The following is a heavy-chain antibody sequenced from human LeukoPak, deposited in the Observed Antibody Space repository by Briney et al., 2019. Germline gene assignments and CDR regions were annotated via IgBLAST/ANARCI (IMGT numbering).Heavy chain of an antibody. CDR3: ARAYYDSSGYGY. CDR2: INHSGST. D-gene: IGHD3-22*01. V-gene: IGHV4-34*01. CDR1: GGSFSGYY. J-gene: IGHJ4*02. Sequence: SQTLSLTCAVYGGSFSGYYWSWIRQPPGKGLEWIGEINHSGSTNYNPSLKSRVTISVDTSKNQFSLKLSSVTAADTAVYYCARAYYDSSGYGYWGQGTLVTVSS.